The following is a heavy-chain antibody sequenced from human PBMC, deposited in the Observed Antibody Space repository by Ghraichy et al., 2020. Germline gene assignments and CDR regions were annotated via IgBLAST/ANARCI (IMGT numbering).Heavy chain of an antibody. V-gene: IGHV3-33*08. CDR1: GFTFSSYG. CDR3: ARVWSGYENYFDY. Sequence: GGSLRLSCAASGFTFSSYGMHWVRQAPGKGLEWVAVIWYDGSNKYYADSVKGRFTISRDNSKNTLYLQMNSLRAEDTAVYYCARVWSGYENYFDYWGQGTLVTVSS. CDR2: IWYDGSNK. D-gene: IGHD5-12*01. J-gene: IGHJ4*02.